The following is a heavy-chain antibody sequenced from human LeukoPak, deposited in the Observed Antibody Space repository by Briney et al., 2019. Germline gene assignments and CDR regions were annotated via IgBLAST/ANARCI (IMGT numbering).Heavy chain of an antibody. D-gene: IGHD2-21*02. CDR2: INAGNGNT. V-gene: IGHV1-3*01. CDR1: GGTFSSYA. CDR3: ASWLAYCGGDCYSSDAFDI. Sequence: GASVKVSCKASGGTFSSYAISWVRQAPGQRLEWMGWINAGNGNTKYSQKFQGRVTITRDTSASTAYMELSSLRSEDTAVYYCASWLAYCGGDCYSSDAFDIWGQGAMVTVSS. J-gene: IGHJ3*02.